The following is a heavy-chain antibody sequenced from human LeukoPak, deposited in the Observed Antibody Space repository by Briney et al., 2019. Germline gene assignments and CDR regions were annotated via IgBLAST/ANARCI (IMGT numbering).Heavy chain of an antibody. CDR1: GFTFRSYA. V-gene: IGHV3-30-3*01. CDR2: ISYDGSNK. Sequence: GGSLRLSCAASGFTFRSYAMHWVRQAPGKGLEWVAVISYDGSNKYYADSVKGRFTISRDNSKNTLYLQMNSLRAEDTAVYYCASLTGTDYWGQGTLVTVSS. J-gene: IGHJ4*02. D-gene: IGHD3-9*01. CDR3: ASLTGTDY.